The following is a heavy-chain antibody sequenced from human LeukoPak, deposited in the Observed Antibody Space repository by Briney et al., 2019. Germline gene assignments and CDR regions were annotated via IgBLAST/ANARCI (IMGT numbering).Heavy chain of an antibody. D-gene: IGHD3-10*01. CDR1: GGTFSSYA. J-gene: IGHJ4*02. CDR3: ARDKYYYGSGSYTRNFDY. Sequence: ASVRVSCKASGGTFSSYAISWVRQAPGQGLEWMGGIIPIFGIANYAQKFQGRVTIAADKSTSTAYMELSSLRSEDTAVYYCARDKYYYGSGSYTRNFDYWGQGTLVTVSS. CDR2: IIPIFGIA. V-gene: IGHV1-69*17.